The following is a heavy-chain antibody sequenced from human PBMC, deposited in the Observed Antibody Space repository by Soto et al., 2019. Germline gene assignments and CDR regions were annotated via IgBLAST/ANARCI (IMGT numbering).Heavy chain of an antibody. CDR2: ISSSSSYI. V-gene: IGHV3-21*01. J-gene: IGHJ6*02. CDR3: AREGLDFWSGYPMDV. CDR1: GFTFSSYS. D-gene: IGHD3-3*01. Sequence: LRLSCAASGFTFSSYSMNWVRQAPGKGLEWVSSISSSSSYIYYADSVKGRFTISRDNAKNSLYLQMNSLRAEDTAVYYCAREGLDFWSGYPMDVWGQGTTVTVS.